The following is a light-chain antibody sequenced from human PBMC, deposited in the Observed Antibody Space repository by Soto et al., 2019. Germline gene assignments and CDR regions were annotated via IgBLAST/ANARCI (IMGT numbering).Light chain of an antibody. V-gene: IGKV3-20*01. Sequence: EIVLTQSPGTLSLSPGEGATLSCRASQSVGGTFLAWYQQKGGQAPRLLIHGASNRATGIPDRFSGSGSGTDFTLSISRLEPEDFAVYYCQQYGSSPLTFGGGTKVDIK. CDR2: GAS. CDR3: QQYGSSPLT. J-gene: IGKJ4*01. CDR1: QSVGGTF.